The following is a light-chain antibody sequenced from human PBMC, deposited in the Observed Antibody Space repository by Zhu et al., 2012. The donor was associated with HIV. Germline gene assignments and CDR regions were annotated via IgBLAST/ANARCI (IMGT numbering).Light chain of an antibody. CDR2: EAS. CDR1: QNINSW. CDR3: QQYYTPSYT. Sequence: DIQMTQSPSTLSTSVGDRVTITCRASQNINSWLAWYQQKPGKAPKLLIYEASTLENGVPSRFSGSGSGTEFTLTISSLQPDDFATYSCQQYYTPSYTFGQGTKLQIK. V-gene: IGKV1-5*03. J-gene: IGKJ2*01.